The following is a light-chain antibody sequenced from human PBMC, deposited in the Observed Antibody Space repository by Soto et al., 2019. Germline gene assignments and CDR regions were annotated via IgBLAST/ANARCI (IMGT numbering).Light chain of an antibody. J-gene: IGKJ1*01. CDR1: QSVSSN. CDR2: GAS. CDR3: QQYNNWWT. Sequence: EIVMTQSPATLSVSPGERATLSCRASQSVSSNLAWYQQKPGQAPTLLIYGASARATGIPARFSGSGSGTEFTLTINSLQSEDFAVYYCQQYNNWWTFGQGTKVEIK. V-gene: IGKV3-15*01.